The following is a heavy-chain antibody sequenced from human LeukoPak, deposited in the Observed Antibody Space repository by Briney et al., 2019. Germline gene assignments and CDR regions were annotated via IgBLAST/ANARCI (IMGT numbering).Heavy chain of an antibody. CDR3: AKDTSPPDWFDP. D-gene: IGHD2-2*01. J-gene: IGHJ5*02. V-gene: IGHV1-2*02. Sequence: GASVKVSCKASGYTFTGYYMHWVRQAPGQGVEWMGWINPKSGGTKYAQKFQGRVTMTRDTSISTAYMELSRLRSDDTAVYYCAKDTSPPDWFDPWGQGTLVTVSS. CDR1: GYTFTGYY. CDR2: INPKSGGT.